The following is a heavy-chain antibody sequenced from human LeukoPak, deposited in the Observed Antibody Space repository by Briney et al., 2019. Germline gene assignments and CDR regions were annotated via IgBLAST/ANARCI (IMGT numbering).Heavy chain of an antibody. Sequence: SETLSLTCTVSGGSISSSSYYWGWIRQPPGKGLEWIGSIYYSGSIYYNPSLKSRVTMSVDTSKNQFSLKLSSVTAADTAVYYCARDQGIFGVVIGDAFDIWGQGTMVTVSS. CDR2: IYYSGSI. J-gene: IGHJ3*02. D-gene: IGHD3-3*01. V-gene: IGHV4-39*07. CDR3: ARDQGIFGVVIGDAFDI. CDR1: GGSISSSSYY.